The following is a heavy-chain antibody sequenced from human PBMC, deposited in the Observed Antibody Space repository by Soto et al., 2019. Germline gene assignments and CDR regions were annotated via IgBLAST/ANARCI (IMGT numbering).Heavy chain of an antibody. D-gene: IGHD6-6*01. J-gene: IGHJ6*03. V-gene: IGHV3-73*01. CDR2: IRSKANSYAT. Sequence: GGSLRLSCAASGFTFSGSAMHWVRQASGKGLEWVGRIRSKANSYATAYAASVKGRFTISRDDSKNTAYLQMNSLKTEDTAVYYCTSKGGLDSSSGLGEYYYYMDVWGKGTTVTVSS. CDR1: GFTFSGSA. CDR3: TSKGGLDSSSGLGEYYYYMDV.